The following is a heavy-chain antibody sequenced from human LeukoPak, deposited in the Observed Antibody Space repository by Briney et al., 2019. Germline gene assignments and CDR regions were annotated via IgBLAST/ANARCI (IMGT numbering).Heavy chain of an antibody. Sequence: GGSLRLSCAVSGFAFSNYAMSWVRQAPGKGLEWVSGITATGVNTFYADSVRGRFTLSRDNSNNALYLQMNSLRAEDTAVYYCAEAFSTWSLFFDSWGQGALVTVAS. J-gene: IGHJ4*02. CDR2: ITATGVNT. D-gene: IGHD3-3*01. CDR1: GFAFSNYA. CDR3: AEAFSTWSLFFDS. V-gene: IGHV3-23*01.